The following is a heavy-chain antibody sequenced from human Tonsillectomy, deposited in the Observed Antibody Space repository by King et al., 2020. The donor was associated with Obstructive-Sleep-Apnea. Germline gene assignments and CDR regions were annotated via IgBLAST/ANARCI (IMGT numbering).Heavy chain of an antibody. CDR1: GFTFISYG. CDR2: IWYDGSNK. Sequence: QLVQSGGGVVQPGRSLRLSCAASGFTFISYGMHWVRPAPGKGLEWVAVIWYDGSNKYYADSVKGRFTISRDNSKHTLYLQMNSLRAEDTAVYYCAKGYDFWSYFDYWGQGTLVTVSS. CDR3: AKGYDFWSYFDY. J-gene: IGHJ4*02. D-gene: IGHD3-3*01. V-gene: IGHV3-33*06.